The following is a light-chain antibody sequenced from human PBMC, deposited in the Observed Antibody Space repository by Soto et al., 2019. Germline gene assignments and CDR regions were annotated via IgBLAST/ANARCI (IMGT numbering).Light chain of an antibody. Sequence: DIVMTQSPDSLAVSLGERATINCKSSQSVLYSSNNKNYLAWHQQKPGQPPKLLFYWASTRESGVPDRFSGSGSGTDFTLTISSLQAEDVAVYYCQQYYSTPPFTFGPGTKVDIK. J-gene: IGKJ3*01. CDR3: QQYYSTPPFT. CDR1: QSVLYSSNNKNY. CDR2: WAS. V-gene: IGKV4-1*01.